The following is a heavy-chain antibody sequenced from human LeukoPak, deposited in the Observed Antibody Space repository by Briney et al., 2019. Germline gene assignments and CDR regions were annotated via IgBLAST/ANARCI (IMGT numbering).Heavy chain of an antibody. D-gene: IGHD6-13*01. J-gene: IGHJ5*02. CDR3: AREHDSSSWYFRFDP. CDR2: ISSSGSTI. V-gene: IGHV3-11*04. CDR1: GFTFSDYY. Sequence: GGSLRLSCAASGFTFSDYYMSWIRQAPGKGLEWVSYISSSGSTIYYADSVKGRFTISRDNAKNPLYLQMNSLRAEDTAVYYCAREHDSSSWYFRFDPWGQGTLVTVSS.